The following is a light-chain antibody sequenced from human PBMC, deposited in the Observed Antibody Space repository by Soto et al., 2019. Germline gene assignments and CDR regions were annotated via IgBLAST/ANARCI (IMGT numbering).Light chain of an antibody. CDR1: QSVSSY. Sequence: EIVLTQSPATLSLSPGERATLSCRASQSVSSYLAWYQQKPGQAPSLLIHDASNRATGIPARFSGSGSGTDFTLPISSLEPEDFAVYYCQQRSDWPLTFGGGTKVEIK. CDR3: QQRSDWPLT. J-gene: IGKJ4*01. V-gene: IGKV3-11*01. CDR2: DAS.